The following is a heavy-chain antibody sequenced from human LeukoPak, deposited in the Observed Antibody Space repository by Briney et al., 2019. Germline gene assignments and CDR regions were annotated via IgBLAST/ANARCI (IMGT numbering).Heavy chain of an antibody. CDR3: ARRRTVYSSFDP. Sequence: RSSETLSLTCFVSGASINTYYWGWIRQPPGKGLEWIGNIYYTGITNYNPSLKSRVTISVDMSKNQFSLKLGSVSAADTAVYYCARRRTVYSSFDPWGQGTLVTVSS. V-gene: IGHV4-59*08. D-gene: IGHD4-11*01. CDR2: IYYTGIT. J-gene: IGHJ5*02. CDR1: GASINTYY.